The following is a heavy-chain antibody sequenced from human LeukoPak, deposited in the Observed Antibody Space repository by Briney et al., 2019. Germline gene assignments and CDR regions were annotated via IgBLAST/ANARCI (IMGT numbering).Heavy chain of an antibody. CDR1: GFTFDDYA. CDR2: ISWNSGSI. J-gene: IGHJ4*02. Sequence: PGGSLRLSCAASGFTFDDYAMHWVRQAPGKGLECVSGISWNSGSIGYADSVKGRFTISRDNAKNSLYLQMNSLRAEDMALYYCARSYSSGWYGYFYYWGQGTLVTVSS. CDR3: ARSYSSGWYGYFYY. D-gene: IGHD6-19*01. V-gene: IGHV3-9*03.